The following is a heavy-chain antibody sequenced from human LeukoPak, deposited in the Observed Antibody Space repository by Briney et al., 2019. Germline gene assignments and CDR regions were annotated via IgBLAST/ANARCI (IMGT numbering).Heavy chain of an antibody. CDR3: ARDLYRDSLPVSWFDP. CDR2: ITDYNGNT. J-gene: IGHJ5*02. CDR1: GYTFTSYG. V-gene: IGHV1-18*01. D-gene: IGHD4-11*01. Sequence: ASVKVSCKASGYTFTSYGISWVRQAPGQGLEWMGWITDYNGNTNYAQKLQGRVTMTTDTSTSTAYMELRSLRSDDTAVYYCARDLYRDSLPVSWFDPWGQGTLVTVSS.